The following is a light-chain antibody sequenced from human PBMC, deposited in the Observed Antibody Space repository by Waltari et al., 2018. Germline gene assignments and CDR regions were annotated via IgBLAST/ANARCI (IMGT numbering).Light chain of an antibody. Sequence: EIVMTQSPPTLSVSPGERATLSCRASQSIARNLAWYQQKPGQAPRLLMYGASTRATGIPARFSGSGSGTDFTLTISSLQSEDFAVYYCQQYNSWRTFGQGTKLEIK. J-gene: IGKJ2*01. CDR1: QSIARN. V-gene: IGKV3-15*01. CDR2: GAS. CDR3: QQYNSWRT.